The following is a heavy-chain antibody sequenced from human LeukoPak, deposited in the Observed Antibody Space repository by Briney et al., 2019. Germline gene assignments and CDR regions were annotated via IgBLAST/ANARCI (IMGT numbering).Heavy chain of an antibody. CDR2: ISSSGGTM. CDR3: AKDSLDY. J-gene: IGHJ4*02. V-gene: IGHV3-48*03. Sequence: GGSLRLSCAASGFTFSSNEMNWVRQAPGKGLEWVSYISSSGGTMFYVDSVKGRFTISRDNAKNSVYLQMNSLRAEDTAVYYCAKDSLDYWGQGTLVTVSS. CDR1: GFTFSSNE.